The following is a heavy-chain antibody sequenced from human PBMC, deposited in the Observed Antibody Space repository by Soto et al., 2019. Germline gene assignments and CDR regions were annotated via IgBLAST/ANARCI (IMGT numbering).Heavy chain of an antibody. D-gene: IGHD3-10*01. J-gene: IGHJ4*02. CDR1: GDSISSGGYY. V-gene: IGHV4-31*03. CDR2: IYYSGST. CDR3: ARGAPITMVRGVTIRFDY. Sequence: SETLSLTCTVSGDSISSGGYYWSWIRQHPGKGLEWIGYIYYSGSTYYNPSLKSRVTISVDTSKKQFSLELSSVTAADTAVYFCARGAPITMVRGVTIRFDYWGQGTLVTVSS.